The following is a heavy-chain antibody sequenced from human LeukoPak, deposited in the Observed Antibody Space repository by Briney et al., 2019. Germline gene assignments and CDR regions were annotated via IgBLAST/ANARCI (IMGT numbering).Heavy chain of an antibody. CDR3: ARGGRGIAVAGTIAFDI. V-gene: IGHV4-31*03. J-gene: IGHJ3*02. CDR2: IYYSGST. CDR1: GGSISSGGYY. Sequence: SETLSLTCTVSGGSISSGGYYWSWIRQHPGKGLEWIGYIYYSGSTYYNPSLKSRVTISVDTSKNQFSLKLSSVTAADTAVYYCARGGRGIAVAGTIAFDIWGQGTMVTVSP. D-gene: IGHD6-19*01.